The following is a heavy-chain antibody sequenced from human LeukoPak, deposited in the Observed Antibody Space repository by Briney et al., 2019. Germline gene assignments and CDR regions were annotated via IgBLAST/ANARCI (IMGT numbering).Heavy chain of an antibody. D-gene: IGHD2-2*01. V-gene: IGHV4-39*02. CDR1: RGSISSSSYY. CDR3: ARTYCSSPTCSPYNWFDP. J-gene: IGHJ5*02. Sequence: SETLSLTCTVSRGSISSSSYYWGWIRQPPGKGLEWIGSIYYSGSTFYNPSLKSRVTISVDTSKNHFSLKLSSVTAADTAVYYCARTYCSSPTCSPYNWFDPWGQGTLVTVSS. CDR2: IYYSGST.